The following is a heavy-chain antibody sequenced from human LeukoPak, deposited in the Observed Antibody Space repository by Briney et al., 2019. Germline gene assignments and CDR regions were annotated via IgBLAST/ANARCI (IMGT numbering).Heavy chain of an antibody. CDR1: GFTFSDYW. D-gene: IGHD1-14*01. CDR2: IKRDGSFA. V-gene: IGHV3-7*01. Sequence: GGSLRLSCAGSGFTFSDYWMAWVRQAPGKGLEWVANIKRDGSFAEYGDSLEGRFIISRDNGENSLFLQMSSLRVEDTAVYHCTRWRRDHSEFDFWGQGTLVTVSS. J-gene: IGHJ4*02. CDR3: TRWRRDHSEFDF.